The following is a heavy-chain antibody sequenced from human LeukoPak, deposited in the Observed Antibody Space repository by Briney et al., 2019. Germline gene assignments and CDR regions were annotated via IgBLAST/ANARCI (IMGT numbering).Heavy chain of an antibody. Sequence: ASVRVSCKTSGYSFTDYYIHWVRQAPGQGLEWMGWINTKSGRTSSARKFQGRVTMTRDPSITTVYMDMAWLTSDDTAIYFCARADFIDAGPYLIGPWGQGTLVTVSS. CDR1: GYSFTDYY. D-gene: IGHD3-3*01. CDR2: INTKSGRT. CDR3: ARADFIDAGPYLIGP. V-gene: IGHV1-2*02. J-gene: IGHJ5*02.